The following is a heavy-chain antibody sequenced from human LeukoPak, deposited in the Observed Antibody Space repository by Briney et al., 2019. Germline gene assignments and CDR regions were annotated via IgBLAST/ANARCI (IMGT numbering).Heavy chain of an antibody. CDR3: VRQDCSGGSCYLDY. Sequence: GGSLRLSCAASRFIFSNYAMHWVRQAPGKGLDWVAVISYHGRDQFYADSVKGRFTISRDSSKDTLYLQMNSLRTEDTAVYYCVRQDCSGGSCYLDYWGQGTLVTVSS. D-gene: IGHD2-15*01. CDR2: ISYHGRDQ. J-gene: IGHJ4*02. CDR1: RFIFSNYA. V-gene: IGHV3-30*04.